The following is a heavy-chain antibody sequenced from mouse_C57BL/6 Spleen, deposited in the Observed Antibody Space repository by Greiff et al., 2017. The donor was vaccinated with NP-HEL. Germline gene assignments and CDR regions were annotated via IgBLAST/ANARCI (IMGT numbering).Heavy chain of an antibody. CDR1: GFSLTSYG. CDR2: IWSGGST. V-gene: IGHV2-2*01. Sequence: QVQLQQSGPGLVQPSQCLSITCTVSGFSLTSYGVHWVRQLPGKGLEWLGVIWSGGSTDYNAAFITRLSISKDNSKSQVFYKMNSLQADDTAIYYCARKRGKLLYFDYWGPGTTLTVSS. J-gene: IGHJ2*01. CDR3: ARKRGKLLYFDY. D-gene: IGHD1-1*01.